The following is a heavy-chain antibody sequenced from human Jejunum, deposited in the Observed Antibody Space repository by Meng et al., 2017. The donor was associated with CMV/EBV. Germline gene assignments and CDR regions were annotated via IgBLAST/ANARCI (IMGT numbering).Heavy chain of an antibody. CDR1: GDSIRSVDYS. CDR2: IYYNGNA. J-gene: IGHJ4*02. V-gene: IGHV4-30-4*08. CDR3: ARGGIFRGIDY. Sequence: QLQLQGSGPRLVKPSQTLSLTCTVSGDSIRSVDYSWNWIRQSPGKCLEWIGYIYYNGNAYYNPSLQSRVSISVDTSKNEFSLNLNSVTAAGTALYFCARGGIFRGIDYWGQGTLVTVSS. D-gene: IGHD3-10*01.